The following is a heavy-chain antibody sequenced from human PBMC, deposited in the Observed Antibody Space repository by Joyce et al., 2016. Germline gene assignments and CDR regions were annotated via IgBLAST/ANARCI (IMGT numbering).Heavy chain of an antibody. CDR3: ARSAYEFDY. Sequence: EVQLLESGGGLVQPGGSLRLSCAASGCTFSTYSMNWVRQAPGKGLEWVAFISSSSSTIYYYADSVKGRFTISRDNAKNSLYLQMNSLRAEDTAIYYCARSAYEFDYWGQGTLVTVSS. D-gene: IGHD5-12*01. CDR2: ISSSSSTI. J-gene: IGHJ4*02. CDR1: GCTFSTYS. V-gene: IGHV3-48*01.